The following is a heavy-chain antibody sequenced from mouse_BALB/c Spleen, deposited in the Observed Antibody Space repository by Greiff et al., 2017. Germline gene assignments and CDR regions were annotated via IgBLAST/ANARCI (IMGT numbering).Heavy chain of an antibody. Sequence: EVKLVESGGGLVQPGGSRKLSCAASGFTFSSFGMHWVRQAPEKGLEWVAYISSGSSTIYYADTVKGRFTISRDNPKNTLFLQMTSLRSEDTAMYYCARYDYDRVDLEYWGQGSTLTVSS. CDR2: ISSGSSTI. CDR3: ARYDYDRVDLEY. CDR1: GFTFSSFG. V-gene: IGHV5-17*02. J-gene: IGHJ2*01. D-gene: IGHD2-4*01.